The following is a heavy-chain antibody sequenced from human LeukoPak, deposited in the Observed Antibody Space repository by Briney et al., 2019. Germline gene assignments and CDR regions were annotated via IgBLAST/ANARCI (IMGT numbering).Heavy chain of an antibody. V-gene: IGHV4-39*07. CDR2: IYYSGST. CDR3: ASPSRQQLVAGYAFDI. D-gene: IGHD6-13*01. CDR1: GGSISSSSYY. Sequence: SETLSLTCTVSGGSISSSSYYWGWIRQPPGKGLEWIGSIYYSGSTYYNPSLKSRVTISVDTSKNQFSLKLSSVTAADTAVYYCASPSRQQLVAGYAFDIWGQGTMVTVSS. J-gene: IGHJ3*02.